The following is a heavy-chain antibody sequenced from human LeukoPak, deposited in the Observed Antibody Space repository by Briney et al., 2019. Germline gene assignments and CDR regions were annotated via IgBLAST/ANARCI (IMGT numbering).Heavy chain of an antibody. CDR2: IYHSRST. CDR3: AVRPKSVAFDI. CDR1: GGSISSSNW. J-gene: IGHJ3*02. V-gene: IGHV4-4*02. Sequence: SETLSLTCAVSGGSISSSNWWSWVRPPPGKGLEWIGEIYHSRSTNYNPSLKSRVTISVDKSKNQFSLKLGSVTAADTAVYYCAVRPKSVAFDIWGQGTMVTVSS.